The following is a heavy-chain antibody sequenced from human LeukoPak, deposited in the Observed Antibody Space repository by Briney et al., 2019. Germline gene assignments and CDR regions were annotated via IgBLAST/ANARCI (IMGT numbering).Heavy chain of an antibody. CDR3: ANDGYGIAALPTFFDY. J-gene: IGHJ4*02. CDR2: ISGSGGST. V-gene: IGHV3-23*01. CDR1: GFTFSSYA. D-gene: IGHD6-13*01. Sequence: PGGSLRLSCAASGFTFSSYAMSWVRQAPGKGLEWVSAISGSGGSTYYADSVKGRFTISRDNSKNTLYLQMNSLRAEDTAVYYCANDGYGIAALPTFFDYWGQGTLVTVSS.